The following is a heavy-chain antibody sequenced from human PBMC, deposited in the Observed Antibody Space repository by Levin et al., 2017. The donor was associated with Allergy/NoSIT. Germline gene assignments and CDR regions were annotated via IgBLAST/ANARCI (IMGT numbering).Heavy chain of an antibody. CDR1: GGSLSGYF. V-gene: IGHV4-34*01. CDR2: ISQRGST. CDR3: ARELMSARGCFDP. Sequence: SQTLSLTCAVYGGSLSGYFWSWVRQAPGKGLEWIGEISQRGSTNYNPSLRSRVTMSVDTSKNQFSLKLSSVTAADTAVYYCARELMSARGCFDPWGQGTLVTVSS. D-gene: IGHD3-16*01. J-gene: IGHJ5*02.